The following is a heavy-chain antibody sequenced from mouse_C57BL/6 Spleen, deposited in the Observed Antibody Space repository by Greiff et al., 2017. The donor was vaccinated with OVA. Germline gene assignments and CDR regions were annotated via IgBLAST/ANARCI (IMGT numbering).Heavy chain of an antibody. J-gene: IGHJ2*01. CDR2: IWSGGST. CDR3: ARYYGSSYPFFDY. Sequence: QVQLQQSGPGLVQPSQSLSITCTVSGFSLTSYGVHWVRQSPGKGLEWLGVIWSGGSTDYNAAFISRLSISKDNSKSQVFFKMNSLQADDTAIYYCARYYGSSYPFFDYWGQGTTLTVSS. V-gene: IGHV2-2*01. D-gene: IGHD1-1*01. CDR1: GFSLTSYG.